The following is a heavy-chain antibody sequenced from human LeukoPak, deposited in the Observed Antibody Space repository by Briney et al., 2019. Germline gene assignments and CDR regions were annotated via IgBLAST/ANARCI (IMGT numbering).Heavy chain of an antibody. CDR3: AREGLEYSSSYYYYYMDV. CDR2: ISAYNGNT. D-gene: IGHD6-6*01. V-gene: IGHV1-18*01. Sequence: ASVKVSCKSSGYTFTSYGISWVRQAPGQGLEWMGWISAYNGNTNYAQKLQGRVTMTTDTSTSTAYMELRSLRSDDTAVYYCAREGLEYSSSYYYYYMDVWGKGTTVTVSS. CDR1: GYTFTSYG. J-gene: IGHJ6*03.